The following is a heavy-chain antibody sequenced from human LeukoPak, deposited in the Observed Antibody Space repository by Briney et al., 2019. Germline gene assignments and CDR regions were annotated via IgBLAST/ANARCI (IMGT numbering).Heavy chain of an antibody. CDR1: GYTFTSYD. Sequence: ASVKVSCKASGYTFTSYDINWVRQATGQGLEWMGWMNPSSGNTGYAQKFQGRVTMTRNTSISTAYMELSSLRSDDTAVYYCASGGAACSSTSCMGTWFDPWGQGTLVTVSS. J-gene: IGHJ5*02. D-gene: IGHD2-2*01. V-gene: IGHV1-8*01. CDR3: ASGGAACSSTSCMGTWFDP. CDR2: MNPSSGNT.